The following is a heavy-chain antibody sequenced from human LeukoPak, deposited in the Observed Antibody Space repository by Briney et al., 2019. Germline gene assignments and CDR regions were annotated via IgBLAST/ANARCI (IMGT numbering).Heavy chain of an antibody. CDR2: IYYSGST. Sequence: PSETLSLTCTVSGGSISSGGYYWSWIRQPPGKGLEWIGYIYYSGSTYYNPSLKSRVTISVDTSKNQFSLKLSSVTAADTAVYYCARHEGYSSLNWFDPWGQGTLVTVSS. D-gene: IGHD6-13*01. J-gene: IGHJ5*02. V-gene: IGHV4-30-2*03. CDR3: ARHEGYSSLNWFDP. CDR1: GGSISSGGYY.